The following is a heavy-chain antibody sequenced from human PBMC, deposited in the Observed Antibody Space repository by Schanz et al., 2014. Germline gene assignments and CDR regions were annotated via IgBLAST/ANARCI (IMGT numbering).Heavy chain of an antibody. V-gene: IGHV1-18*01. CDR2: ISPYNGNT. J-gene: IGHJ4*02. CDR3: ARGGYSSGWYDRDIAHFDY. D-gene: IGHD6-19*01. Sequence: QVQLVQSGAEVKKPGSSVKVSCKASGGTFSSYSISWVRQAPGQGLEWMGWISPYNGNTNYAQKLQGRVTMTTDTSANTAYMELRSLRSDDTAVYYCARGGYSSGWYDRDIAHFDYWGQGTLVTVSS. CDR1: GGTFSSYS.